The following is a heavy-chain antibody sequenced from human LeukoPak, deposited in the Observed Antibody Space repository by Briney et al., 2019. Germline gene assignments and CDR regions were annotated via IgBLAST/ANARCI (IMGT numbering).Heavy chain of an antibody. D-gene: IGHD3-22*01. CDR2: IYSGGNT. V-gene: IGHV3-66*01. J-gene: IGHJ4*02. CDR1: GFTVSRNY. Sequence: GGSLRLSCAASGFTVSRNYMSWVRQAPGKGLECVSVIYSGGNTYYTDSVKGRFTISRDNSKNTLYLQMNSLRAEDTAVYYCARKTDSGGQGDYWGPGTLVTVSS. CDR3: ARKTDSGGQGDY.